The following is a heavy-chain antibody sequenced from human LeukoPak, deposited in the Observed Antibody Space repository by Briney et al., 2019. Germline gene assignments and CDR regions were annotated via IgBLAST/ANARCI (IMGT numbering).Heavy chain of an antibody. CDR2: ISGSGTNT. CDR1: GFTFSSYG. V-gene: IGHV3-23*01. D-gene: IGHD3-10*01. CDR3: AKEVLWFGELPYYMDV. Sequence: GGTLRLSCAASGFTFSSYGMSWVRQAPGKGLEWVSAISGSGTNTYYADSAKGRFTISRDNSKNTLYMQMNSLRAEDTAVYYCAKEVLWFGELPYYMDVWGKGTTVTISS. J-gene: IGHJ6*03.